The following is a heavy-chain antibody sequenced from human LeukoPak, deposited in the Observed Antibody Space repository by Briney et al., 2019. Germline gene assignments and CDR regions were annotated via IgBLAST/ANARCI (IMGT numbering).Heavy chain of an antibody. CDR2: IKSKTYGGTT. J-gene: IGHJ4*02. V-gene: IGHV3-15*01. CDR3: STVGLSGCYDTSGYYYFGY. Sequence: RSGGSLRLSCAASGFTFSNAWMSWVRQAPGKGLEWVGRIKSKTYGGTTDYAAPVKGRFTISRDDSKNTLYLQMNSLKTEDTAVYYCSTVGLSGCYDTSGYYYFGYWGQGTLVTVSS. CDR1: GFTFSNAW. D-gene: IGHD3-22*01.